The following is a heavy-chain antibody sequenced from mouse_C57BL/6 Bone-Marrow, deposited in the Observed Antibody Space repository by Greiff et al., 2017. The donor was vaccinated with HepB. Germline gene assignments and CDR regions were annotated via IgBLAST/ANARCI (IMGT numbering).Heavy chain of an antibody. V-gene: IGHV1-63*01. Sequence: QVQLQQSGAELVRPGTSVKLSCKASGYTFTNYWIGWVKQRPGHGLEWIGDIYPGGGYTNYNEKFKGKATLTADKSSSTAYMQFSRLTSEDSAIYYCARGCHCDYFDYWGQGTTLTVSS. CDR2: IYPGGGYT. J-gene: IGHJ2*01. CDR3: ARGCHCDYFDY. CDR1: GYTFTNYW.